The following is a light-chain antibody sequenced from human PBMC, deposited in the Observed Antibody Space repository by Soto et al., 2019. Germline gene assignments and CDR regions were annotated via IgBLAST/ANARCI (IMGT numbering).Light chain of an antibody. Sequence: QLVLTQPPSVSGAPGQRVTISCTGSSSNIGAGYDVHWYQQLPGTAPKLLIYGNSNRPSGVPDRFSGSKSGTSASLAITGLHAEDEADYYCQSYDSSLSGPYAVFGGGTQLTVL. CDR3: QSYDSSLSGPYAV. V-gene: IGLV1-40*01. CDR2: GNS. J-gene: IGLJ7*01. CDR1: SSNIGAGYD.